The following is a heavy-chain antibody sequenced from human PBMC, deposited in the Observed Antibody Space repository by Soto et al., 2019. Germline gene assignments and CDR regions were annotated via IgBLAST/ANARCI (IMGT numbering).Heavy chain of an antibody. V-gene: IGHV5-10-1*01. D-gene: IGHD5-12*01. Sequence: PGESLKISCKGSGYSFTSHWISWVRQMPGKGLEWMGRIDPSDSYTNYSPSFQGHVTISADKSISTAYLQWSSLKASDTAMYYCASRDGYKTSYYYGMDVWGQGTTVTVSS. CDR2: IDPSDSYT. CDR3: ASRDGYKTSYYYGMDV. CDR1: GYSFTSHW. J-gene: IGHJ6*02.